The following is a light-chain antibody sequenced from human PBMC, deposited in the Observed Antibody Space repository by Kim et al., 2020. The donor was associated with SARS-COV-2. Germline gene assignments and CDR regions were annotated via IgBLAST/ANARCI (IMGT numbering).Light chain of an antibody. CDR1: QSISAW. Sequence: DIQMTQSPSTLSASVGDRVTITCRASQSISAWLAWYQQKPGKAPKLLMYKTSRLESGVPFRFSGSGSGTEFTLTISSLQPDDFATYYCQQYNSDSPTFGPGTKVDIK. CDR3: QQYNSDSPT. CDR2: KTS. J-gene: IGKJ3*01. V-gene: IGKV1-5*03.